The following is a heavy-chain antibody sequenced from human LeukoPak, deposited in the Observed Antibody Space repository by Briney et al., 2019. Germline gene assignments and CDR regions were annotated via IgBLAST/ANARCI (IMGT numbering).Heavy chain of an antibody. CDR1: GGTFSSYA. CDR3: ARATYYYDSSGYYLDY. J-gene: IGHJ4*02. Sequence: SVKVSCKASGGTFSSYAISWVRQAPGQGLEWMGRIVPIFGTANYAQKFQGRVTITTDESTSTAYMELSSLRSEDTAVYYCARATYYYDSSGYYLDYWGQGTLVTVSS. CDR2: IVPIFGTA. V-gene: IGHV1-69*05. D-gene: IGHD3-22*01.